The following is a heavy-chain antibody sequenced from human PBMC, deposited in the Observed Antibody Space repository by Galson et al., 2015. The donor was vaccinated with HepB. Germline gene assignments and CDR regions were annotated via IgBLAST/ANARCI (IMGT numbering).Heavy chain of an antibody. J-gene: IGHJ6*02. CDR2: ISSGSNK. CDR1: GFTFSSYS. Sequence: SLRLSCAASGFTFSSYSMNWVRQAPGKGLEWVSSISSGSNKYYADSVKGRFTISRDNSKNTLYLQMNSLRAEDTAVYYCAKDQGFGYSSSFLYYYYYGMDVWGQGTTVTVSS. V-gene: IGHV3-21*01. CDR3: AKDQGFGYSSSFLYYYYYGMDV. D-gene: IGHD6-13*01.